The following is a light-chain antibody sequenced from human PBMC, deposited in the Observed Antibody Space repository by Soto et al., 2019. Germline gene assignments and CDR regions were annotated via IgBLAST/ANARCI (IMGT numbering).Light chain of an antibody. V-gene: IGKV4-1*01. CDR3: QQYYSNPLT. Sequence: DIVMSQSPDSLAVSLGERATINCKSSQSVLYNSNNKNYLAWYQQKPRQPLKLLIYWASTRESGGPDRFSGSGSGTNFSLTISCLQAEDVAVYYCQQYYSNPLTFGGGTKVEIK. CDR2: WAS. J-gene: IGKJ4*01. CDR1: QSVLYNSNNKNY.